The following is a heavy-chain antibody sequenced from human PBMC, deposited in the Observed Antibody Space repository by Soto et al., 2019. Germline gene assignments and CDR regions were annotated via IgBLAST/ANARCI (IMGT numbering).Heavy chain of an antibody. CDR3: AKIAGTITSFYPMDV. D-gene: IGHD1-7*01. Sequence: EVQLVQSGAEVKKPGESLKISCKGSGYRFTNYWIGWVRQMPGKGLEWMGIIYPGDSDTRYSPSFQGQVTISADKSISTAYLQWSSLKASDSAMYYCAKIAGTITSFYPMDVWGQGTTVTVSS. V-gene: IGHV5-51*03. CDR2: IYPGDSDT. J-gene: IGHJ6*02. CDR1: GYRFTNYW.